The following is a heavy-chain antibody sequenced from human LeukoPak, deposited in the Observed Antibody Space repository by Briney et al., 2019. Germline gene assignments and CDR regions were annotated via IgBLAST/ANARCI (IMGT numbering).Heavy chain of an antibody. V-gene: IGHV4-59*01. Sequence: SETLSLTCTVSGGSISSYYWSWIRQPPGKGLERIGYIYYSGSTNYNPSLKSRVTISVDTSKNQFSLKLSSVTAADTAVYYCARGYSSGWYSFDFDYWGQGTLVTVSS. CDR2: IYYSGST. J-gene: IGHJ4*02. CDR3: ARGYSSGWYSFDFDY. CDR1: GGSISSYY. D-gene: IGHD6-19*01.